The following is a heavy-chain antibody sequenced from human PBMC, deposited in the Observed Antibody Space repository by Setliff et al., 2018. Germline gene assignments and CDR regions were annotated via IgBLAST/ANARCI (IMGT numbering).Heavy chain of an antibody. D-gene: IGHD4-4*01. J-gene: IGHJ4*02. CDR2: FNPSGGST. V-gene: IGHV1-46*01. Sequence: ASVKVSCKASGYTFTGYYIHWVRQAPGQGLEWMGLFNPSGGSTKYAEKFQGRVTLTRDTSASTVYMELSSLRSEDTAIYHCARGDYSNPCDYWGQGTLVTVSS. CDR3: ARGDYSNPCDY. CDR1: GYTFTGYY.